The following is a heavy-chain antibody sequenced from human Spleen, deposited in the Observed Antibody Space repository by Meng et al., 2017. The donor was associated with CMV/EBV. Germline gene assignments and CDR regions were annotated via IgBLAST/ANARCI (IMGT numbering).Heavy chain of an antibody. CDR3: AKKLAGPTYFFDY. CDR2: ISWNSGSV. Sequence: SLKISCAASGFTFGDYAMHWVRQAPGKGLEWVSGISWNSGSVGYADSVKGRFTISRDNSKNSLYLQMNSLRVEDTALYYCAKKLAGPTYFFDYWGQGTLVTVSS. V-gene: IGHV3-9*01. D-gene: IGHD6-19*01. J-gene: IGHJ4*02. CDR1: GFTFGDYA.